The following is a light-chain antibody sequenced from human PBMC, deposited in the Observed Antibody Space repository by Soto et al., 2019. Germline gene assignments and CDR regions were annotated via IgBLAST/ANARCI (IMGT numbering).Light chain of an antibody. J-gene: IGKJ5*01. CDR3: QQYGSSPPSST. V-gene: IGKV3-20*01. Sequence: EIMLTQSPCTLSLSPGERATLSCRASQRVSSGYLAWYQQKPGQAPRLLIYGASSRATGIPDRFSGRGSGTDFTLTISRLEPEDFAVYYCQQYGSSPPSSTFGQGTRLEIK. CDR2: GAS. CDR1: QRVSSGY.